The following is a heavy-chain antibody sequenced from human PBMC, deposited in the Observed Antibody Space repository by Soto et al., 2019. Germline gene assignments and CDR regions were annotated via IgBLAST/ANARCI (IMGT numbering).Heavy chain of an antibody. D-gene: IGHD5-12*01. CDR2: IYYSGST. J-gene: IGHJ4*02. V-gene: IGHV4-59*01. Sequence: PSETLSLTCTVSGGSISSYYWSWIRQPPGKGLEWIGYIYYSGSTNYNPSLKSRVTISVDTSKNQFSLKLSSVTAADTAVYYCARAEDGYNLDYWGQGTLVTVS. CDR1: GGSISSYY. CDR3: ARAEDGYNLDY.